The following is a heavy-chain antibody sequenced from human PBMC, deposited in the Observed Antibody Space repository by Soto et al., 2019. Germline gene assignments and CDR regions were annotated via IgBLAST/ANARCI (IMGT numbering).Heavy chain of an antibody. CDR1: GITLSSRA. CDR3: AQGPTTFSGSHNYYYGMDV. J-gene: IGHJ6*02. V-gene: IGHV3-23*01. CDR2: ISGSGTST. D-gene: IGHD1-26*01. Sequence: PGGSLRLSCTASGITLSSRAMSWVRQAPGKGLEWVSAISGSGTSTYYADSVKGRFTISRDNSKNTLYLQMNTLRAEDTAVYSCAQGPTTFSGSHNYYYGMDVWGPGTTVTVSS.